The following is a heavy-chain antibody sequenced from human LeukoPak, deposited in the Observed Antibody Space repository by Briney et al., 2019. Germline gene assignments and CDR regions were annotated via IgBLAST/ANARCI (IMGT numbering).Heavy chain of an antibody. V-gene: IGHV4-61*01. Sequence: KASETLSLTCTVSGGSVSSGSYYWSWIRQPPGKGLEWLGYIYYSGSTNYNPSLKSRVTISVDMSKNQFSLKLSSVTAADTAVYYCAGAPFEGSGWYIYYFDYWGQGTLVTVSS. D-gene: IGHD6-19*01. CDR3: AGAPFEGSGWYIYYFDY. J-gene: IGHJ4*02. CDR1: GGSVSSGSYY. CDR2: IYYSGST.